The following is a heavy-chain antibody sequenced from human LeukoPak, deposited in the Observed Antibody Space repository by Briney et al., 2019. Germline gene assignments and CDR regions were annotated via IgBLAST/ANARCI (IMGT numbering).Heavy chain of an antibody. CDR3: ARQGSSLRYFHTYLDV. CDR2: LPHDGTEK. D-gene: IGHD6-6*01. J-gene: IGHJ6*03. V-gene: IGHV3-30*01. CDR1: GFTFRSSA. Sequence: GRSLRLSCAASGFTFRSSAMHWVRQAPGKGLEWVALLPHDGTEKYYVESVKGRFTISRDNSNNTLYLQMNSLRVEDTAEYFCARQGSSLRYFHTYLDVWGKGTTVTVSS.